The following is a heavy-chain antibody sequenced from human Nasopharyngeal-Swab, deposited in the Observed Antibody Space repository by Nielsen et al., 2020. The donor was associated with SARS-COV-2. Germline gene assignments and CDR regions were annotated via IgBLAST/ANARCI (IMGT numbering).Heavy chain of an antibody. CDR3: ARDLDCSSPDCYLAAFDI. J-gene: IGHJ3*02. Sequence: GSSQNISYAASGFTSSTYWMQWLRPPPRKGLVGVIRINSEGSSTTYANFVKGRFTISRDNAKTTLTLQMNSLRVDDTAVYYCARDLDCSSPDCYLAAFDIWGQGTAVTVSS. CDR1: GFTSSTYW. CDR2: INSEGSST. V-gene: IGHV3-74*01. D-gene: IGHD2-2*01.